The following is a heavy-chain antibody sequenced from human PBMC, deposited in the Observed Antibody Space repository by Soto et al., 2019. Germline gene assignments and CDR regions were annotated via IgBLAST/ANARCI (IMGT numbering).Heavy chain of an antibody. J-gene: IGHJ1*01. V-gene: IGHV4-59*08. D-gene: IGHD6-13*01. Sequence: SETLSLTCTVSGGSISSYYWSWIRQPPGKGLEWIGYIYYSGSTNYNPSLKSRVTISVDTSKNQFSLKLSSVTAADTAVYYCARHGDSSSWYPPWRLLYWGQGTLVTVSS. CDR1: GGSISSYY. CDR2: IYYSGST. CDR3: ARHGDSSSWYPPWRLLY.